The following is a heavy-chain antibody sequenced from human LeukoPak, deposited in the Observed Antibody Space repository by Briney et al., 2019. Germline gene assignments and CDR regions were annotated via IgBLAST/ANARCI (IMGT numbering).Heavy chain of an antibody. J-gene: IGHJ3*02. CDR1: GFIVSSNY. CDR2: IYSGAGT. D-gene: IGHD1-20*01. Sequence: GGSLRLSCAASGFIVSSNYMSWVRQAPGKGLEWVSIIYSGAGTTYADSVKGRFTISRDKSKNTVYLQMNSLRVEDTAVYYCATYLEVTAAFDIWGLGTTVTVSP. V-gene: IGHV3-53*01. CDR3: ATYLEVTAAFDI.